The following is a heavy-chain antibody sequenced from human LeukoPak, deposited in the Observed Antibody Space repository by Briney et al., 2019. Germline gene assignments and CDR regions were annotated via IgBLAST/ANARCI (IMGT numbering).Heavy chain of an antibody. CDR1: GFTFDDYA. V-gene: IGHV3-9*01. Sequence: GGSLRLSCAASGFTFDDYAMHWVRQAPGKGLEWVSGISWNSGSIGYADSVKGRFTISRDNAKNSLYLQMNSLRAEDTAVYYCASPDYYDSSGPPGYWGQGTLVTVSS. J-gene: IGHJ4*02. CDR2: ISWNSGSI. D-gene: IGHD3-22*01. CDR3: ASPDYYDSSGPPGY.